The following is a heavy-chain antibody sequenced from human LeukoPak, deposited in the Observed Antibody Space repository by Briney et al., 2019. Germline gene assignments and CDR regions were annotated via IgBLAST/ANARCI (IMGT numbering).Heavy chain of an antibody. D-gene: IGHD3-22*01. CDR1: GFTFSSYA. Sequence: GRSLRLSCAASGFTFSSYAMHWVRQAPGKGLEWVGRIRKKVNGYTTEYAASVKGRFTISRDDSKISLYLQMNSLKTEDTALYYCARVRDSDGYSYDYWGQGTLVTVSS. CDR3: ARVRDSDGYSYDY. V-gene: IGHV3-72*01. J-gene: IGHJ4*02. CDR2: IRKKVNGYTT.